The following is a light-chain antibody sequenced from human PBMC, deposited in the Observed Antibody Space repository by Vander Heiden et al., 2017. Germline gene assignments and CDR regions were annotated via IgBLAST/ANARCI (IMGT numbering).Light chain of an antibody. CDR2: RNN. J-gene: IGLJ3*02. CDR3: AAWDDSLRGWV. V-gene: IGLV1-47*01. CDR1: SSNIGSNY. Sequence: TPGQRATISCSGSSSNIGSNYVYWYQQLPGTAPKPLIYRNNQRPAGVPDRCSGSKSGTSASLAIRGLRSEDEADYYCAAWDDSLRGWVFGGGTKLTVL.